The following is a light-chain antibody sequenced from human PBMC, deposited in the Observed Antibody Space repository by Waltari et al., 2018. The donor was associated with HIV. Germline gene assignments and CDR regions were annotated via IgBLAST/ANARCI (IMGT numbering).Light chain of an antibody. CDR1: QGVFYSSTNKYY. CDR3: QQYYGLPLT. CDR2: WAS. Sequence: DIVMTQSPESLAVSLGERATINCKSSQGVFYSSTNKYYFAWFQHKLGQPPKLLIYWASTLESGVPDRFSGRGSATDFTLTINNLQAEDVAVYYCQQYYGLPLTFGGGTKVQIK. V-gene: IGKV4-1*01. J-gene: IGKJ4*01.